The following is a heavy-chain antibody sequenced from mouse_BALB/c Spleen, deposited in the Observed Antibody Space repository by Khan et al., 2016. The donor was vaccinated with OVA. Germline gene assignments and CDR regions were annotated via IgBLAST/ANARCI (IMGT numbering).Heavy chain of an antibody. V-gene: IGHV8-12*01. CDR1: GFSLSASGVS. CDR3: ARRPRGVYSDYLFTY. Sequence: QVTLKESGPGILQPSQTLSLTCSFSGFSLSASGVSVSWIRQPSGKGLEWLAHIYWDGDKHYNPSLKSRLTISKDTSRNPVFLKITSVDTADTATYYCARRPRGVYSDYLFTYWGQGTLVTVSA. CDR2: IYWDGDK. D-gene: IGHD2-4*01. J-gene: IGHJ3*01.